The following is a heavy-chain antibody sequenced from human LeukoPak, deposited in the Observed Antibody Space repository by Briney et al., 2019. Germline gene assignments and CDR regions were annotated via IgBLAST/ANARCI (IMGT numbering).Heavy chain of an antibody. CDR1: GYTFTDYY. CDR2: INPNSGGT. V-gene: IGHV1-2*02. CDR3: AALWFEELYDGKWFDP. J-gene: IGHJ5*02. D-gene: IGHD3-10*01. Sequence: ASVKVSCKASGYTFTDYYMHWVRQAPGQGLEWMGWINPNSGGTNYAQNFQGRVTMTRDTSISTAYMELSSLRSDDTAVYYCAALWFEELYDGKWFDPWGQGTLVTVSS.